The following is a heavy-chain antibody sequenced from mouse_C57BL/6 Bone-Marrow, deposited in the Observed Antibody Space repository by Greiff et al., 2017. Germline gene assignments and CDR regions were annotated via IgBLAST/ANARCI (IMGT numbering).Heavy chain of an antibody. CDR3: TSPGGDFDY. CDR2: IDPENGDT. CDR1: GFNIKDDY. J-gene: IGHJ2*01. Sequence: VQLQQSGAELVRPGASVKLSCTASGFNIKDDYMHWVQQRPEQGLEWIGWIDPENGDTEYASKFQGKATITADTSSNTADLQLGSLTSEDTAVYYCTSPGGDFDYWGQGTTLTVSS. V-gene: IGHV14-4*01.